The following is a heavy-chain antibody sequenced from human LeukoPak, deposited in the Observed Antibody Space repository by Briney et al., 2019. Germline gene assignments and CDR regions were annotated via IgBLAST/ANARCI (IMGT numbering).Heavy chain of an antibody. V-gene: IGHV3-30*18. CDR2: ISYDGSNK. CDR1: GFTFSSYG. Sequence: GGSLRLSCAASGFTFSSYGMHWVRQAPGKGLVWVAVISYDGSNKYYADSVKGRFTISRDNSKNTLYLQMNSLRAEDTAVYYCAKDKGWCSGGSCYSGAFDIWGQGTMVTASS. J-gene: IGHJ3*02. D-gene: IGHD2-15*01. CDR3: AKDKGWCSGGSCYSGAFDI.